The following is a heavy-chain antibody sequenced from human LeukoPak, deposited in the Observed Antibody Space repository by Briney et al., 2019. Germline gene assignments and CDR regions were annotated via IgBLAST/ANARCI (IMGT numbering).Heavy chain of an antibody. CDR2: ISGSGGST. J-gene: IGHJ4*02. CDR3: AKDYYDKTYDY. V-gene: IGHV3-23*01. D-gene: IGHD3-22*01. Sequence: GGSLRLSCAASGFTFSDSYMTWVRQAPGKGLEWVSAISGSGGSTYYADSVKGRFTISRDNSKNTLYLQMNSLRAEDTAVYYCAKDYYDKTYDYWGQGTLVTVSS. CDR1: GFTFSDSY.